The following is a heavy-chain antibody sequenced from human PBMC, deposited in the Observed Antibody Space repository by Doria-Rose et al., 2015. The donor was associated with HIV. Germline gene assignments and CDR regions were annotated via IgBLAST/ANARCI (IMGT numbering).Heavy chain of an antibody. CDR1: GFTFSSHR. CDR2: ISSTSAYI. J-gene: IGHJ4*02. Sequence: VQLVESGGGLVRPGGSLRLSCATSGFTFSSHRINWVRQAPGQGLEWVSSISSTSAYINYADSVRGRFNISRDNARNSLYLQMDSLRAEDTAIYYCATGVTLDYWGQGTLVTVSS. V-gene: IGHV3-21*01. D-gene: IGHD3-10*01. CDR3: ATGVTLDY.